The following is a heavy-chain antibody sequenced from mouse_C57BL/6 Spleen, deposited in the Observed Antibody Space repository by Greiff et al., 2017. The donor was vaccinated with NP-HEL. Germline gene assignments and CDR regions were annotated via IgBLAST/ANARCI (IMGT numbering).Heavy chain of an antibody. Sequence: VQLQESGAELVKPGASVKISCKASGYAFSSYWMHWVKQRPGKGLEWIGQIYPGDGDTNYNEKFKGKATLTADKSSSTAYMQLSSLTSEDSAVCFCAREGYDVWYYDVRGTGTTVTVSS. J-gene: IGHJ1*03. CDR2: IYPGDGDT. CDR3: AREGYDVWYYDV. CDR1: GYAFSSYW. V-gene: IGHV1-80*01. D-gene: IGHD2-2*01.